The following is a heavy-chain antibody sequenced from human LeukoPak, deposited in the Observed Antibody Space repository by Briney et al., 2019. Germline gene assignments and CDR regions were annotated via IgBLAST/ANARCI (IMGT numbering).Heavy chain of an antibody. D-gene: IGHD3-22*01. CDR1: GFTFDDYG. V-gene: IGHV3-20*04. CDR2: INWNGGST. CDR3: ARDRGHYYDNSNDY. J-gene: IGHJ4*02. Sequence: PGGSLRLSCAASGFTFDDYGMSWVRQAPRKGLEWVSGINWNGGSTGYADSVKGRFTISRDNAKNSWYLQMNSLRAEDTALYYCARDRGHYYDNSNDYWGQGTLVTVSS.